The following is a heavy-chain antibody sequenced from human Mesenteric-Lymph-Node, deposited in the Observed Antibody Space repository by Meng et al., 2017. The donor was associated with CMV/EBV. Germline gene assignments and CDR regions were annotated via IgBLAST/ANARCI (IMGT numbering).Heavy chain of an antibody. CDR2: IKEDGSEI. Sequence: GESLKISCEASGFTFSSYEMNWVRQAPGKGLEWVATIKEDGSEIYYVDSVKGRFTISRDNAKNSLDLQMNSLRVEDTAMYYCARDLVIVPAVRYSGSWYYWGQGTLVTVSS. D-gene: IGHD6-13*01. J-gene: IGHJ4*02. V-gene: IGHV3-7*01. CDR1: GFTFSSYE. CDR3: ARDLVIVPAVRYSGSWYY.